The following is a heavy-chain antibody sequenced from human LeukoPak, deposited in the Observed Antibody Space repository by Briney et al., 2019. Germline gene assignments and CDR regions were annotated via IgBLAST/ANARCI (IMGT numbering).Heavy chain of an antibody. J-gene: IGHJ4*02. D-gene: IGHD5-18*01. CDR2: ISSSSSYT. V-gene: IGHV3-11*03. Sequence: KTGGSLRLSCAASGFTFSDYYISWIRQAPGKGLEWVSYISSSSSYTNYADSVKGRFTISRDNAKNSLYLQMNSLRAEDTAVYYCARLWGAAAMGPFDYWGQGTLVTVSS. CDR3: ARLWGAAAMGPFDY. CDR1: GFTFSDYY.